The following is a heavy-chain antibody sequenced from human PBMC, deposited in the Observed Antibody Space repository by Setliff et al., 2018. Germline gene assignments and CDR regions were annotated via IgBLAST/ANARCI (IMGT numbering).Heavy chain of an antibody. Sequence: PGGSLRLSCAASGFTFSSYRMHWVRQAPGKGLEWVAVIWDDGGNKYHADSVKGRFTIPRDNSKNTLYLQMNSLRPEDTAVYYCAGDPPYSGYAFHIWGQGTMVTVSS. CDR1: GFTFSSYR. CDR3: AGDPPYSGYAFHI. CDR2: IWDDGGNK. J-gene: IGHJ3*02. D-gene: IGHD5-12*01. V-gene: IGHV3-33*08.